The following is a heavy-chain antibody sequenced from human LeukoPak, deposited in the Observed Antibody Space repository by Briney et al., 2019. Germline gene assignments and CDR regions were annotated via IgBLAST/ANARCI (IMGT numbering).Heavy chain of an antibody. CDR3: ASGRWDIVVVPAAMGDY. CDR2: IIPILGIA. J-gene: IGHJ4*02. D-gene: IGHD2-2*01. CDR1: GGTSSSYT. V-gene: IGHV1-69*02. Sequence: GASVKVSCKASGGTSSSYTISWGRQAPRQGREWMGRIIPILGIANYAQQFQGRVPITADKSTSTAYTELSSLRSEDTAVYYCASGRWDIVVVPAAMGDYWGQGTLVTVSS.